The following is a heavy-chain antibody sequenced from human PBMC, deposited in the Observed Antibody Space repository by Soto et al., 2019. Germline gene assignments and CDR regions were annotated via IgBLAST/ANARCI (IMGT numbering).Heavy chain of an antibody. CDR2: ISGYNGNT. CDR3: ARVDYYDSSGDYGY. Sequence: QVQLVQSGAEVKKPGASVKVSCKASGYTFTIYGISWVRPAPGQGLEWMGWISGYNGNTDYAQNLQDRVTLTTDASTSSVYMELRSLRSDDTAVYYGARVDYYDSSGDYGYWGQGTLITVSS. J-gene: IGHJ4*02. D-gene: IGHD3-22*01. V-gene: IGHV1-18*04. CDR1: GYTFTIYG.